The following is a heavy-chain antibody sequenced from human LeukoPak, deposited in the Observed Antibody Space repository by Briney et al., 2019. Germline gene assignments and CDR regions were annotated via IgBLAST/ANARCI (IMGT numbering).Heavy chain of an antibody. V-gene: IGHV4-61*02. CDR2: IYTSGST. CDR1: GGSISSGSYY. J-gene: IGHJ4*02. CDR3: ARLHSGYYLDY. Sequence: SQTLSLTCTVSGGSISSGSYYWSWIRQPAGKGLEWIGRIYTSGSTNYNPSLKSRVTISVDTSKNQFSLKLSSVTAADTAVYYCARLHSGYYLDYWGQGTLVTVSS. D-gene: IGHD3-22*01.